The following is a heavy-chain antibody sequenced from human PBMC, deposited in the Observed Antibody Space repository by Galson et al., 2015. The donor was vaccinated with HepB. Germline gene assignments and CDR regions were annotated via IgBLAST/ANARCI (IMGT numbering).Heavy chain of an antibody. V-gene: IGHV1-2*02. CDR1: GGTFSSYA. CDR2: INPNSGGT. Sequence: SVKVSCKASGGTFSSYALSWVRQAPGQGLEWMGWINPNSGGTNYAQKFQGRVTRTRDTSISTAYMELSRLRSDDTAVYYCARDQDGWAFDYWGQGTLVTVSS. D-gene: IGHD5-24*01. J-gene: IGHJ4*02. CDR3: ARDQDGWAFDY.